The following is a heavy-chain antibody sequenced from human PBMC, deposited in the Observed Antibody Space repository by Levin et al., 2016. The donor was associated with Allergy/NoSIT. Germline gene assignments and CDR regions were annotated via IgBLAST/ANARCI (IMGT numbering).Heavy chain of an antibody. CDR2: IYHSGST. CDR3: ARQMVTIFGVVTIGAYFDY. V-gene: IGHV4-39*01. J-gene: IGHJ4*02. Sequence: WIRQPPGKGLEWIGEIYHSGSTNYNPSLKSRVTISVDTSKNQFSLKLSSVTAADTAVYYCARQMVTIFGVVTIGAYFDYWGQGTLVTVSS. D-gene: IGHD3-3*01.